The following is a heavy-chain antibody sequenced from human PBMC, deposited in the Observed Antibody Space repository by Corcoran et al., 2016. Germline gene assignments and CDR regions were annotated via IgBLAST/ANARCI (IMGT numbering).Heavy chain of an antibody. J-gene: IGHJ4*02. CDR1: GYSFTSYW. D-gene: IGHD3-22*01. CDR3: ATTAGTMVVASVY. CDR2: IDPSDSYT. V-gene: IGHV5-10-1*03. Sequence: EVQLVQSGAGVKKPGESLRISCKGSGYSFTSYWISWVRQMPGKGLEWMGRIDPSDSYTNYSPSFQGHVTISADKSISTAYLQWSSLKASDTAMYYCATTAGTMVVASVYCGQGTLVTVSS.